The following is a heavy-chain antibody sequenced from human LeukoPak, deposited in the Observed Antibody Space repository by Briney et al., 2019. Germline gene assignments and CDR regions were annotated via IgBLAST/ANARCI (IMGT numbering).Heavy chain of an antibody. Sequence: SETLSLTCTVSGGSISSYYWSWIRQPPGKGLEWIGYIYTSGSTNYNPSLKRRVTISVDTSKNQFSLKLSPVTAADTAVYYCARLVYYYGSGSYYFDYWGQGTLVTVSS. CDR3: ARLVYYYGSGSYYFDY. CDR1: GGSISSYY. J-gene: IGHJ4*02. V-gene: IGHV4-4*09. D-gene: IGHD3-10*01. CDR2: IYTSGST.